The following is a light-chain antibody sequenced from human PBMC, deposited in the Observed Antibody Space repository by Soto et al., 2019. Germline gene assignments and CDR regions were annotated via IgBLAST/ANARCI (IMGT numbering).Light chain of an antibody. V-gene: IGKV1-33*01. Sequence: DIQMTQSPSSLSASVGDRVTITCQASQDISNYLNWYLQEPGKAPKLLIYDASNLKAGVPSRFSGSGSGTDFAFTISSLQPEDIATYYCQQYDNLPLTFGGGTKVEI. CDR3: QQYDNLPLT. CDR2: DAS. CDR1: QDISNY. J-gene: IGKJ4*01.